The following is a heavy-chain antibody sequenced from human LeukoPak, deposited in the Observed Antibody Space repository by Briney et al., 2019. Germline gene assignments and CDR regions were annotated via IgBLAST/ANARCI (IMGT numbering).Heavy chain of an antibody. D-gene: IGHD1-26*01. CDR2: INQDGSEK. CDR1: GFTFSRYW. CDR3: ATGGSYSGKNVY. Sequence: GGSLRLSCAASGFTFSRYWMSWVRQAPGKGLECVANINQDGSEKYYVDSVKGRFTISKDNAKNSLYLQMNSLRAEDTAVYYCATGGSYSGKNVYWGQGTLVTVSS. J-gene: IGHJ4*02. V-gene: IGHV3-7*01.